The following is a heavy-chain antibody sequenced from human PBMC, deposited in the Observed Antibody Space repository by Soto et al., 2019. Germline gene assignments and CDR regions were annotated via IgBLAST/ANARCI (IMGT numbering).Heavy chain of an antibody. V-gene: IGHV4-4*02. D-gene: IGHD2-15*01. CDR1: GGSISSRDW. Sequence: QVQLQESGPGLVKPSGPLSLTCTVPGGSISSRDWWSWVRQPPGKGLEWIGEFSHSGHTNYNPSLKSRVTISVDKSKNQFSLELSSVTAADTAGYYCARNGGHYFDYWGQGTLVTVSS. CDR2: FSHSGHT. J-gene: IGHJ4*02. CDR3: ARNGGHYFDY.